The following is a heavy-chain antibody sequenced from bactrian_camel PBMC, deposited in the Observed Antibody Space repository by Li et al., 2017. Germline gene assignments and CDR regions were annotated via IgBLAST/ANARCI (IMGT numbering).Heavy chain of an antibody. Sequence: HVQLVESGGGLVQPGGSLRLSCAASGFTFSSYWMYWVRQAPGKGLEWVSTINSGGITYYADSVKGRFTISRDNAQNTVYLQMNSLQSEDTGVYYCAACRNPLTGTYAHWGQGTQVTVS. CDR1: GFTFSSYW. CDR3: AACRNPLTGTYAH. CDR2: INSGGIT. D-gene: IGHD6*01. J-gene: IGHJ4*01. V-gene: IGHV3S1*01.